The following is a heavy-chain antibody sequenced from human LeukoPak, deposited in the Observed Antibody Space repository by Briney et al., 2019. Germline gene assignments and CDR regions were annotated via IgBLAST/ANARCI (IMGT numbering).Heavy chain of an antibody. V-gene: IGHV3-7*01. J-gene: IGHJ4*02. Sequence: GGSLRLSCAASGFTFSSYAMHWVRQAPGRGLEWVANIKQDGSEKYYVDSVKGRLTISRDNAKNSLYLQMNSLRAEDTAVYYCARDGSRGNLVTAPDYWGQGTLVTVSS. CDR2: IKQDGSEK. CDR1: GFTFSSYA. CDR3: ARDGSRGNLVTAPDY. D-gene: IGHD2-21*02.